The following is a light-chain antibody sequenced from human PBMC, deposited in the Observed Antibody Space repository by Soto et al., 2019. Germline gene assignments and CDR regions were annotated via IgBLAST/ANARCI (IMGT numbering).Light chain of an antibody. CDR1: QSVDIN. V-gene: IGKV3-15*01. CDR2: GAS. Sequence: EIVLTQSPATLSVSPGERVTLSCRASQSVDINLAWYQQKPGQAPRLLIYGASTRATDMSGTFSGRGSGTEFTLTISNVRPEDFAVYYCQQYRSWPRTFGQGTKVAIK. J-gene: IGKJ1*01. CDR3: QQYRSWPRT.